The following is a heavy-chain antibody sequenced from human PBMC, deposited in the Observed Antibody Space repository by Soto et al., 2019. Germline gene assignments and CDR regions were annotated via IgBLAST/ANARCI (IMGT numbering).Heavy chain of an antibody. CDR3: ARSAAYCSGGSCYSRTGSGLKYYYYGMDV. CDR1: GGSFSGYY. J-gene: IGHJ6*02. Sequence: PSETLSLTCAVYGGSFSGYYWTWIRQPPGTGLEWIGEINHSGSTNYNPSLKSRVTISVDTSKNQFSLKLTSVTAADTAVYYCARSAAYCSGGSCYSRTGSGLKYYYYGMDVWGQGTTVT. CDR2: INHSGST. V-gene: IGHV4-34*01. D-gene: IGHD2-15*01.